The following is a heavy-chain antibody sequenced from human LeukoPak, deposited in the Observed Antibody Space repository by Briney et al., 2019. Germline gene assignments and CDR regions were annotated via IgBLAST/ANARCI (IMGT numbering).Heavy chain of an antibody. CDR1: GYTFTSYG. Sequence: ASVKVSCKASGYTFTSYGISWVRQAPGQGLEWMGWISAYNGNTNYAQKLQGRVTMTTDTSTSTAYMELRSLRSDDTAVYYCARDTCSSTSCFQRSNWFDPWGQGTLVTVFS. CDR3: ARDTCSSTSCFQRSNWFDP. D-gene: IGHD2-2*01. V-gene: IGHV1-18*04. CDR2: ISAYNGNT. J-gene: IGHJ5*02.